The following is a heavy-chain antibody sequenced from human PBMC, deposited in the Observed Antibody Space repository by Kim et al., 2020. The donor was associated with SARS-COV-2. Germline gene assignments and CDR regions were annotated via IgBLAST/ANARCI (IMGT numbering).Heavy chain of an antibody. D-gene: IGHD6-19*01. J-gene: IGHJ4*02. Sequence: GGSLRLSCAASGFTFSSYGMHWVRQAPGKGLEWVAVIWYDGSNKYYADSVKGRFTISRDNSKNTLYLQMNSLRAEDTAVYYCARERGGWYYFDYWGQGTLVTVSS. CDR3: ARERGGWYYFDY. V-gene: IGHV3-33*01. CDR2: IWYDGSNK. CDR1: GFTFSSYG.